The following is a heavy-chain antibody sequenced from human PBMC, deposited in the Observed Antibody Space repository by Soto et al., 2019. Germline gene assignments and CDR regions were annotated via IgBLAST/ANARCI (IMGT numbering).Heavy chain of an antibody. CDR3: ARGGSITIFGVVIFDY. V-gene: IGHV4-30-4*08. D-gene: IGHD3-3*01. CDR2: IYYSGST. CDR1: GGSISSGDYY. Sequence: LSLTCTVSGGSISSGDYYWSWIRQPPGKGLEWIGYIYYSGSTYYNPSLKSRVTISVDTSKNQFSLKLSSVTAADTAVYYCARGGSITIFGVVIFDYWGQGTLVTVSS. J-gene: IGHJ4*02.